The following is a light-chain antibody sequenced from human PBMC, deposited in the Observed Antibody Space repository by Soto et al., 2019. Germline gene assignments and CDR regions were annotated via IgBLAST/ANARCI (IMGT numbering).Light chain of an antibody. CDR1: SSDVGGYSL. CDR3: AAWDDSLLGRV. V-gene: IGLV2-14*02. Sequence: QSVLTQPASVSGSPGQSITVSCTGTSSDVGGYSLVSWYHQNPGKPPKLVIYEGTKRPSGVSNRLSGSKSGNTASLAICGLLSEDATHCFCAAWDDSLLGRVFGGGTKLTVL. CDR2: EGT. J-gene: IGLJ3*02.